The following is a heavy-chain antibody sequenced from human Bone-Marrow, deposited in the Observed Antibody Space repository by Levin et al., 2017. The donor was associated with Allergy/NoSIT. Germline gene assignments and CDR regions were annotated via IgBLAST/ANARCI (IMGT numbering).Heavy chain of an antibody. Sequence: TSETLSLTCTVSGGSISNNNYYWGWIRQPPGKGLEWIGSIYYSGSTYYNPSLRSRLAISVDTSKKQVSLKLSSVAAADTSVYYCARAWHWGFATADAFDGWGQGAMVIVSS. J-gene: IGHJ3*01. V-gene: IGHV4-39*01. CDR2: IYYSGST. CDR1: GGSISNNNYY. D-gene: IGHD7-27*01. CDR3: ARAWHWGFATADAFDG.